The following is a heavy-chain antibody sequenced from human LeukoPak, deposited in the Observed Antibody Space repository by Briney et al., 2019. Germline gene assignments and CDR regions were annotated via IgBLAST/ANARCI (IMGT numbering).Heavy chain of an antibody. CDR1: GFTFDGYA. Sequence: PGGSLRLSCAASGFTFDGYAMHWVRQAPGKGLEWVSGISWNNGSIGYADSVKGRFTISRDNAKNSLYLQMNSLRAEDTALYYCAKGNYGDYTTPEYFQHWGQGTLVTVSS. CDR2: ISWNNGSI. CDR3: AKGNYGDYTTPEYFQH. J-gene: IGHJ1*01. V-gene: IGHV3-9*01. D-gene: IGHD4-17*01.